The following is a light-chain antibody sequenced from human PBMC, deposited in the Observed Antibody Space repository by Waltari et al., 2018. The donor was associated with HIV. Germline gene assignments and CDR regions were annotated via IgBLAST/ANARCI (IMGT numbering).Light chain of an antibody. J-gene: IGLJ1*01. CDR1: ASPKPY. CDR2: KNT. V-gene: IGLV3-25*03. Sequence: SSELTQPPSVSVSPGQTARITCSGDASPKPYTHWFQQTPDQAPVVVIHKNTERPSGIPERFSASRSGTTVTLTITGVQTDDEADYYCLSADTSGTYVFGPGTTVTVL. CDR3: LSADTSGTYV.